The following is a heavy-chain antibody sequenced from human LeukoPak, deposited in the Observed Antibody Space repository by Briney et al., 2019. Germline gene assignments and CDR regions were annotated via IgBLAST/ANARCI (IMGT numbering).Heavy chain of an antibody. J-gene: IGHJ6*03. CDR2: VYCSGST. V-gene: IGHV4-59*12. CDR3: ARDFSSSSSVYYYYYMDV. Sequence: SETLSLTCTVSGGSISTYYWSWIRQPPGKGLEWIGCVYCSGSTNYNPSLKSRVTISADTSKNQFSLRLSSVTAADTAVYYCARDFSSSSSVYYYYYMDVWGKGTTVTVSS. CDR1: GGSISTYY. D-gene: IGHD6-6*01.